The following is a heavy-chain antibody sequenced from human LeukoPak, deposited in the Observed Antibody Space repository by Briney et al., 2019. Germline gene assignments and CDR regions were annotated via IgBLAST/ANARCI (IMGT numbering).Heavy chain of an antibody. CDR1: GGSFSGYY. CDR3: ARSSIAARLRYFDL. Sequence: SETLSLTCAVYGGSFSGYYWSWIRQPPGKGLEWIGEINHSGSTNYNPSLKSRVTISVDTSKNQFSLKLSSVTAADTAVYYCARSSIAARLRYFDLWGRGTLVTVSS. V-gene: IGHV4-34*01. CDR2: INHSGST. J-gene: IGHJ2*01. D-gene: IGHD6-6*01.